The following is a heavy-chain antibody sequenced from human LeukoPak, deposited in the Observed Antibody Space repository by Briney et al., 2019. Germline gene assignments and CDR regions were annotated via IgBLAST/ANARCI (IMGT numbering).Heavy chain of an antibody. D-gene: IGHD2-2*01. V-gene: IGHV3-30*18. CDR3: AKDGPSTSNCGMDV. CDR1: GFTFSSYG. Sequence: GRSLRLSCAASGFTFSSYGMHWVRQAPGKGLEWVAVISYDGSNKYYADSVKGRFTISRDNSKNTLYLQMNSLRAEDTAVYYCAKDGPSTSNCGMDVWGKGTTVTVSS. CDR2: ISYDGSNK. J-gene: IGHJ6*04.